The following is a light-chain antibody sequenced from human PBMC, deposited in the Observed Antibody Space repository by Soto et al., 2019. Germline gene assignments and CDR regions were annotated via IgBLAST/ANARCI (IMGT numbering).Light chain of an antibody. CDR2: LGS. CDR3: QQYGNSPQT. Sequence: DIVMTQSPLSLPVTPGEPASISCRSSQSLLHSNGYNYLDWYLQKPGQSPQLLIYLGSSRSSGVPDRFSGSGSGTDFTLTIARLEPGDFAVYYCQQYGNSPQTFGQGTKVDIK. J-gene: IGKJ1*01. CDR1: QSLLHSNGYNY. V-gene: IGKV2-28*01.